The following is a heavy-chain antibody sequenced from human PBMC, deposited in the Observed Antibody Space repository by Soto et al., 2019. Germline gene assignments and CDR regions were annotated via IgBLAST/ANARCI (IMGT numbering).Heavy chain of an antibody. CDR2: IKSKTDGGTT. Sequence: GGSLRLSCAASGFTFSNAWMSWVRQAPGKGLEWVGRIKSKTDGGTTDYAAPVKGRFTISRDDSKNTLYLQMNSLKTEDTAVYYCTSDPGYSYPFDYWGQGTLVTVSS. V-gene: IGHV3-15*01. CDR1: GFTFSNAW. J-gene: IGHJ4*02. D-gene: IGHD5-18*01. CDR3: TSDPGYSYPFDY.